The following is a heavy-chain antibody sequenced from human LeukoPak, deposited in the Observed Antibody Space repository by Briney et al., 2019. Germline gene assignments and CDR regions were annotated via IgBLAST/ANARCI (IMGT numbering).Heavy chain of an antibody. J-gene: IGHJ3*01. V-gene: IGHV3-48*03. CDR1: GFSFSTYW. CDR3: ARVIYSSTGDDAFDF. CDR2: ISSSGSTI. D-gene: IGHD6-13*01. Sequence: PGGSLRLSCETSGFSFSTYWKSWVRQAPGKGLEWVSYISSSGSTIYYADSVKGRFTISRDNAKNSLYLQMNSLRLEDTAVYFCARVIYSSTGDDAFDFWGQGTLVTVSS.